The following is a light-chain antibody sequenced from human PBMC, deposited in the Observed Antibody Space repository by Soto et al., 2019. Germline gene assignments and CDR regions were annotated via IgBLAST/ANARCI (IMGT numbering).Light chain of an antibody. CDR3: QQASSFPLT. CDR1: QLIGSW. Sequence: IQMTHSPSSVSASVGDSVTITCRASQLIGSWLAWYQVKTGKAHKLLMYGASNRASGVPSRFRCRETGTLFTLTITILQPADFGTYYCQQASSFPLTFGGGTEVEF. V-gene: IGKV1-12*01. CDR2: GAS. J-gene: IGKJ4*01.